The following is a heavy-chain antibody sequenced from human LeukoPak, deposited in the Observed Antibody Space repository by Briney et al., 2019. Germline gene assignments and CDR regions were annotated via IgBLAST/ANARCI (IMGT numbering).Heavy chain of an antibody. D-gene: IGHD6-19*01. CDR3: ARGGVVVGWDFDY. CDR1: GFTFDDYA. Sequence: GGSLRLSCAASGFTFDDYAMHWVRQAPGKGLEWVSGISWNSGSIGYADSVKGRFTISRDNAKNSLYLQMNSLRAEDTALYYCARGGVVVGWDFDYWGHGTLVTVSS. J-gene: IGHJ4*01. CDR2: ISWNSGSI. V-gene: IGHV3-9*01.